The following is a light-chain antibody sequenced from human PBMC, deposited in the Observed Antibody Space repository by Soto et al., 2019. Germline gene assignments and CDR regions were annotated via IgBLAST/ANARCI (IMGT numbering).Light chain of an antibody. Sequence: DIQMTHSPSSLSASVGDRVTITCRASQSLSIYLNWYQQKPGKAPKLLIYAASSLQSGVPSRFSGSGSGTDFTLTISSLQPEDFATYYCQHSYNNPWTFGQGTKVDI. J-gene: IGKJ1*01. V-gene: IGKV1-39*01. CDR1: QSLSIY. CDR2: AAS. CDR3: QHSYNNPWT.